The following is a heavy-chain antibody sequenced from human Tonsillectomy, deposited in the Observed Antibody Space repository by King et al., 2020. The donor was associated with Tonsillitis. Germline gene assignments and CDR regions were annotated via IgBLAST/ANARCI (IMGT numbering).Heavy chain of an antibody. CDR2: ISYDGSSI. V-gene: IGHV3-30-3*01. Sequence: VQLVESGGGVVQPGRSLRLSCAASGFTFRNYAMHWVRQAPGKGLEWMAVISYDGSSIFYANSVKGRFTILRDNSKNTLYLQMNSLGAEDTAVYYCARENYGEQYFDYWGQGTLVTVSS. D-gene: IGHD4-17*01. J-gene: IGHJ4*02. CDR1: GFTFRNYA. CDR3: ARENYGEQYFDY.